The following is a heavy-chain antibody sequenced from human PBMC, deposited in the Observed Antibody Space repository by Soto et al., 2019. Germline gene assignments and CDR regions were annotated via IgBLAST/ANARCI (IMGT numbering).Heavy chain of an antibody. V-gene: IGHV1-3*01. CDR1: GYTFTSYA. Sequence: QVQLVQSGAEVKKPGASVKVSCKASGYTFTSYAMHWVRQAPGQRLEWMGWINAGNGNTKYSQKFQGRVTITRDTSESTAYMELSSLRSEDTAVYYCARGQESGWGYNWFDPWGQGTLVTVSS. J-gene: IGHJ5*02. D-gene: IGHD6-19*01. CDR2: INAGNGNT. CDR3: ARGQESGWGYNWFDP.